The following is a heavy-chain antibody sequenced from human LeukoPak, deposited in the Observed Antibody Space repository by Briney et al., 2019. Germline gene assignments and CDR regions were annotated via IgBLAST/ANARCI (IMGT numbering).Heavy chain of an antibody. CDR3: ARGYSGYDFDY. CDR2: ISSSRSYR. V-gene: IGHV3-11*06. D-gene: IGHD5-12*01. CDR1: GFTFSDYY. Sequence: PGGSLRLSCAASGFTFSDYYMSWIRQARGKGREGGSYISSSRSYRNYGDSVKGRFTISTDNANNSLYLQMNSLRAEDTAVYYCARGYSGYDFDYWGQGTLVTVSS. J-gene: IGHJ4*02.